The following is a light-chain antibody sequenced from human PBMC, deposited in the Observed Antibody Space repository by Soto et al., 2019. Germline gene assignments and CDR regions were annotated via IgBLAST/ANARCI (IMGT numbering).Light chain of an antibody. CDR1: SSDVGSYNL. CDR2: EGS. V-gene: IGLV2-23*01. CDR3: CSYAGVGVV. Sequence: QSVLTQPASVSGSPGQSITISCTGTSSDVGSYNLVSWYQQHPGKAPKLMIYEGSKRPSGVSNRFSGSKSGNTASLTISGLQAEDEADYYCCSYAGVGVVFGGGTKLTVL. J-gene: IGLJ2*01.